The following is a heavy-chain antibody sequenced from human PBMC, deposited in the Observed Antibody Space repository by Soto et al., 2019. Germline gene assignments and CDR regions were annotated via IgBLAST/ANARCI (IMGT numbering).Heavy chain of an antibody. CDR1: GFTFGSRA. CDR3: VRGSQDSYPGSRIFDF. CDR2: ITDNGGDS. D-gene: IGHD3-10*01. J-gene: IGHJ4*02. Sequence: EVQLLESGGGLVQPGGSLRLSCAASGFTFGSRAMSWVRQAPGEGLGWVSTITDNGGDSKYADSVRGRFTISRDNSKKILYLQMSNLRAEDSAVYYCVRGSQDSYPGSRIFDFWGRGTLVTVSS. V-gene: IGHV3-23*01.